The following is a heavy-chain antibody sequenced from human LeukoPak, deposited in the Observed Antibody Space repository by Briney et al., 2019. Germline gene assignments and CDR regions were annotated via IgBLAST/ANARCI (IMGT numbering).Heavy chain of an antibody. CDR1: GFAFSSYA. Sequence: GGSLRLSCAASGFAFSSYAMHWVRQAPGKGLEWVAVISYDGSNKYYADSVKGRFSISRDNSKNTLYLQMNSLRAEDTAVYYCARDHQYGMDVWGQGTTVTVSS. CDR3: ARDHQYGMDV. CDR2: ISYDGSNK. J-gene: IGHJ6*02. V-gene: IGHV3-30-3*01.